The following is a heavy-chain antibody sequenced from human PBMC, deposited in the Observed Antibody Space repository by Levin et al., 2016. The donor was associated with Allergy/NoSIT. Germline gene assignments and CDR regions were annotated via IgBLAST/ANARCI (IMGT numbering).Heavy chain of an antibody. CDR2: INHSGST. Sequence: SETLSLTCAVYGGSFSGYYWSWIRQPPGKGLEWIGEINHSGSTNYNPSLKSRVTISVDTSKNQFSLKLSSVTAADTAVYYCARERLVRHWFDPWGQGTLVTVSS. D-gene: IGHD6-13*01. CDR1: GGSFSGYY. CDR3: ARERLVRHWFDP. J-gene: IGHJ5*02. V-gene: IGHV4-34*01.